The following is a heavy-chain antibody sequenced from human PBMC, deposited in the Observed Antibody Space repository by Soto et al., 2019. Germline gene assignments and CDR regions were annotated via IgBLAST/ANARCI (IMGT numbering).Heavy chain of an antibody. CDR1: GFTFSKYS. D-gene: IGHD2-15*01. CDR2: IDTDGSTT. Sequence: EVQLVESGGDLLQPGGSLRPPCEVSGFTFSKYSMHCVRQAPGEGLVWVSRIDTDGSTTNYADSVHGRFTISRDNAKSTLYLQMNSLRVEDTAVYYCARDVGGKFGYWGQGTLVTVSS. CDR3: ARDVGGKFGY. J-gene: IGHJ4*02. V-gene: IGHV3-74*01.